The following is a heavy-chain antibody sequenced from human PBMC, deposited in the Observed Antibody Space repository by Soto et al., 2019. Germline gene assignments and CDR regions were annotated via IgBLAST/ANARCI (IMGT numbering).Heavy chain of an antibody. CDR2: IDPSDSQT. CDR3: ARQIYDSDTGPNFQYYFDS. V-gene: IGHV5-10-1*01. Sequence: PGESMKISCKGSGYSFAGYLSTWVRQKTGKGLEWMGRIDPSDSQTYYSPSFRGHVTISVTKSITTVFLQWSSLRASDTAMYYCARQIYDSDTGPNFQYYFDSWGQGTPVTVSS. CDR1: GYSFAGYL. J-gene: IGHJ4*02. D-gene: IGHD3-22*01.